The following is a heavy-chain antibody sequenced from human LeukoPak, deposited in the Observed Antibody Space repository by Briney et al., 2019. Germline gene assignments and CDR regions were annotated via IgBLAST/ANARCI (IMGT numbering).Heavy chain of an antibody. CDR3: ARGAEYYAIWRGYAGYSDY. V-gene: IGHV4-38-2*02. CDR2: ISHRGST. Sequence: SETLSLTCTVSGYSISNGYYWGWIRQPPGKGLEWVGSISHRGSTYYNPSLRSRITITLDRSKQKFSLKLTSVTAADTAVYFCARGAEYYAIWRGYAGYSDYWGQGISVTVSS. J-gene: IGHJ4*02. D-gene: IGHD3-3*01. CDR1: GYSISNGYY.